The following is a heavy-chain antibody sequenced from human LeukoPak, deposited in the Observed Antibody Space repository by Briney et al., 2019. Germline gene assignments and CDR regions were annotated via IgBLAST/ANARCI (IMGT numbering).Heavy chain of an antibody. CDR3: ARLQPLGYYGSHLRGYYFDY. D-gene: IGHD3-10*01. CDR2: IYYSGST. CDR1: GGSISSYY. V-gene: IGHV4-59*01. Sequence: SETLSLTCTVSGGSISSYYWSWIRQPPGKGLEWIGYIYYSGSTNYNPSLKSRVTISVDTSKNQFSLKLSSVTAADTAVYYCARLQPLGYYGSHLRGYYFDYWGQGTLVTVSS. J-gene: IGHJ4*02.